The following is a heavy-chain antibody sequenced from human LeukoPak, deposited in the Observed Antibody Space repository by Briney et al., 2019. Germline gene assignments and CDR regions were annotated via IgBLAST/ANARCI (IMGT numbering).Heavy chain of an antibody. J-gene: IGHJ4*02. CDR1: GFTFSSYA. V-gene: IGHV3-30-3*01. CDR2: ISYDGSNK. CDR3: ARESFYAYGDYLDY. Sequence: GGSLRLSCAASGFTFSSYAMHWVRQAPGKGLEWVAVISYDGSNKYYADSVKGRFTISRDNSKNTLYLQMNSLRAEDTAVYYCARESFYAYGDYLDYWGQGTLVTVSS. D-gene: IGHD5-12*01.